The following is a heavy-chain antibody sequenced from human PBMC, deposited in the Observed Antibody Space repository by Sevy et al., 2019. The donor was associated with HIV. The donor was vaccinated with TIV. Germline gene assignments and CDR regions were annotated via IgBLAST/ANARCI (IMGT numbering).Heavy chain of an antibody. CDR3: ARVLYYDFWSGYYSMGFDY. J-gene: IGHJ4*02. CDR1: GFTFSSYW. D-gene: IGHD3-3*01. V-gene: IGHV3-7*01. CDR2: IKQDGSEK. Sequence: GGSLRLSCAASGFTFSSYWMSWVRQAPGKGLEWVANIKQDGSEKYYVDSVKGRFTISRDNAKNSLYLQMNSLGAEDTAGYYCARVLYYDFWSGYYSMGFDYWGQGTLVTVSS.